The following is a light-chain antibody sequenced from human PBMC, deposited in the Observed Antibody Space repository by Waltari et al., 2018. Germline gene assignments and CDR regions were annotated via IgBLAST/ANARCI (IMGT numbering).Light chain of an antibody. CDR1: SSDAVRSNS. J-gene: IGLJ3*02. CDR2: DVS. V-gene: IGLV2-14*03. CDR3: SSESSDKVVL. Sequence: QSALTQPASVSGSPGQSVTISCPGTSSDAVRSNSVSWYQDHPGQAPKVIIYDVSDRPSGVSARFSGSKSGNTASLTISGLQAEDEADYYCSSESSDKVVLFGGGTKVTVL.